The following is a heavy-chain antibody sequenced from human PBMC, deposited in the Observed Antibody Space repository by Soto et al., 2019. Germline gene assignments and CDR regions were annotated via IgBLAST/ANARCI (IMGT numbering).Heavy chain of an antibody. Sequence: GWSLRLSCAASGFTFSSYAMSWVRQAPGKGLEWVSAISGSGGSTYYADSVKGRFTISRDNSKNTLYLQMNSLRAEDTAVYYCAAHFVMVPHSDWLLFTQPPYWGQGTLVTVSS. D-gene: IGHD3-9*01. J-gene: IGHJ4*02. CDR2: ISGSGGST. CDR1: GFTFSSYA. CDR3: AAHFVMVPHSDWLLFTQPPY. V-gene: IGHV3-23*01.